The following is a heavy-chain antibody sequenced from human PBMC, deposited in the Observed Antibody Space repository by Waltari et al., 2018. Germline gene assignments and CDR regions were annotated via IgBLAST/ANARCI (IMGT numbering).Heavy chain of an antibody. Sequence: EVQLVESGGGLVQPGGSLRLSCAASGFTFRNYLMTWVRQAPGKGLEWVAKINQEGSEKYYVDSVKGRFTISRYNAKNSLSLQMSSLRVEDTALYYCARGGSDINASDPFDIWGQGTVVTVSS. CDR2: INQEGSEK. D-gene: IGHD5-12*01. V-gene: IGHV3-7*01. J-gene: IGHJ3*02. CDR3: ARGGSDINASDPFDI. CDR1: GFTFRNYL.